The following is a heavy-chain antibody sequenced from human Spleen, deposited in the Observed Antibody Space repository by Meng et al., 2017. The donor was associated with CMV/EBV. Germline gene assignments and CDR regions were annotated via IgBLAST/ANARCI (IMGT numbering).Heavy chain of an antibody. V-gene: IGHV4-34*01. J-gene: IGHJ4*02. CDR3: ARGGPHQSGFDF. CDR2: INHIANT. Sequence: GSLRLSCAVYGGSFNIYYWSWIRQPPGKGLEWLGHINHIANTNYNPSLKSRLTMSVDTSKNQFTLNLTSVTAADTAAYYCARGGPHQSGFDFWGQGTLVTVSS. CDR1: GGSFNIYY. D-gene: IGHD3-10*01.